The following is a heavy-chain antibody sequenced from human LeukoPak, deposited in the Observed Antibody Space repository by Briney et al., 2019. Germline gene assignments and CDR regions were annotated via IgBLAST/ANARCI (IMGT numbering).Heavy chain of an antibody. CDR3: AKDLGLTMPDY. J-gene: IGHJ4*02. V-gene: IGHV3-30*18. CDR1: GFTFSNYG. Sequence: GKSLRLSCAASGFTFSNYGMHWVRQAPGKGLEWVAVILYDGSNKFYADSVKGRFTIFRDNSKNTLYLQMNSLRAGDTAVYYCAKDLGLTMPDYWGQGTLITVSS. CDR2: ILYDGSNK. D-gene: IGHD2/OR15-2a*01.